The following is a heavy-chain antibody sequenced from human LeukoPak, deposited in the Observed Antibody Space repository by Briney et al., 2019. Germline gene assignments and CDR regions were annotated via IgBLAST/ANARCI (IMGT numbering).Heavy chain of an antibody. CDR2: MNTNSGNT. Sequence: ASVKVSCKASGYTFTSYVINWVRQATGQGLEWMGWMNTNSGNTGYAQKFQGRVTMTRNTSISTAYMELSSLRSEDTAVYYCARAISSWKNGDYWGQGTLVTVSS. CDR1: GYTFTSYV. D-gene: IGHD6-13*01. CDR3: ARAISSWKNGDY. J-gene: IGHJ4*02. V-gene: IGHV1-8*01.